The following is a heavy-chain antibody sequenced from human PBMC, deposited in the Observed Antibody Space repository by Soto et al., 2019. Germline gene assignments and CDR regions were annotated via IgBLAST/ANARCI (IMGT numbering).Heavy chain of an antibody. J-gene: IGHJ5*02. CDR3: ARDRRNDFWSGYPDHNNWFDP. CDR2: ISSSGSTI. CDR1: GFTFSSYA. V-gene: IGHV3-48*01. D-gene: IGHD3-3*01. Sequence: PGGSLRLSCAASGFTFSSYAMSWVRQAPGKGLEWVSYISSSGSTIYYADSVKGRFTISRDNAKNSLYLQMNSLRAEDTAVYYCARDRRNDFWSGYPDHNNWFDPWGQGTLVSVSS.